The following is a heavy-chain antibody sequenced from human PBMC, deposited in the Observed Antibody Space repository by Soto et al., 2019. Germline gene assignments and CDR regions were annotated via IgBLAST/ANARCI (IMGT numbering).Heavy chain of an antibody. CDR3: ARDLIAVAGTGYYYYYGMGV. CDR1: GFTFSSYW. V-gene: IGHV3-74*01. D-gene: IGHD6-19*01. J-gene: IGHJ6*02. CDR2: INSDGSST. Sequence: EVQLVESGGGLVQPGGSLRLSCAASGFTFSSYWMHWVRQAPGKGLVWVSRINSDGSSTSYADSVKGRFTISRDNAKNTLYLQMNSLRAEDTAVYYCARDLIAVAGTGYYYYYGMGVWGQGTTVTGSS.